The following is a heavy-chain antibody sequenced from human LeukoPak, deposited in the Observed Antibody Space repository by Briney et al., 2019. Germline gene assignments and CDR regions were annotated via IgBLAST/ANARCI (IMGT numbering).Heavy chain of an antibody. CDR3: ARDSHTPGGSRAFDI. D-gene: IGHD2-15*01. CDR1: GYTFTSYY. Sequence: ASVKVSCKASGYTFTSYYMHWVRQAPGQGLEWMGIINPSGGSTSYAQKFQGRVTMTRDTSTSTVYMELRSLRSEDTAVYYCARDSHTPGGSRAFDIWGQGTMVTVSS. CDR2: INPSGGST. J-gene: IGHJ3*02. V-gene: IGHV1-46*01.